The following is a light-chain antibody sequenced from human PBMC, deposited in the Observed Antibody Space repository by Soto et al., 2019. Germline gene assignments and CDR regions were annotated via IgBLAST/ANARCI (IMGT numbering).Light chain of an antibody. V-gene: IGLV2-14*01. CDR3: CSYTTSSCYV. Sequence: QSALTQPASVSGSPGQSITISCTGSSSDVGYYIFVSWYQQHPGKAPKLMIYDVNNRPSGVSNRFSGSKSGNTASLTISGLLAEDEADYYCCSYTTSSCYVFGTGTKLTVL. CDR2: DVN. J-gene: IGLJ1*01. CDR1: SSDVGYYIF.